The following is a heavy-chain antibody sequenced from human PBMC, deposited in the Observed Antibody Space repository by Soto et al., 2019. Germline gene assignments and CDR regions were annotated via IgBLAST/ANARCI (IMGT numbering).Heavy chain of an antibody. CDR3: ARVEGSAAAPFDY. CDR2: INPNSGGT. J-gene: IGHJ4*02. CDR1: GYTSPGHY. D-gene: IGHD2-2*01. Sequence: ASVPVSCEATGYTSPGHYMHCVQQAPGQGLEWMGWINPNSGGTNYAQKFQGWVTMTRDTSISTAYMELSRLRSDDTAVYYCARVEGSAAAPFDYWGQGTLVTVSS. V-gene: IGHV1-2*04.